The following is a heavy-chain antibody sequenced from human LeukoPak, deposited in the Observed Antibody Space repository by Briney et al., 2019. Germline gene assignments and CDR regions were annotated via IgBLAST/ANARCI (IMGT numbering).Heavy chain of an antibody. CDR3: AKVGHYHDFDY. CDR1: GFTFSSYA. V-gene: IGHV3-30*18. Sequence: GGSLRLSCAVSGFTFSSYAMHRVRQAPGKGLEWVALISYDGGNKYYADSVKGRFTVSRDNSENTLYLQMNSLRAEDTAVYYCAKVGHYHDFDYWGQGTLVTVSS. D-gene: IGHD3-3*01. J-gene: IGHJ4*02. CDR2: ISYDGGNK.